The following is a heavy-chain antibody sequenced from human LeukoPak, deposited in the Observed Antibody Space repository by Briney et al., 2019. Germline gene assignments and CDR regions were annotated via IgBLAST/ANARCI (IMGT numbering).Heavy chain of an antibody. Sequence: PGRSLRLSCAASGFTFSSYGMHWVRQAPGKGLEWVAVISYDGSNKYYADSVKGRFTISRDNSKNTLYLQMNSLRAEDTAVYYCAKGLGGSWWDAFDIWGQGTMVTVSS. CDR1: GFTFSSYG. V-gene: IGHV3-30*18. CDR3: AKGLGGSWWDAFDI. D-gene: IGHD2-15*01. CDR2: ISYDGSNK. J-gene: IGHJ3*02.